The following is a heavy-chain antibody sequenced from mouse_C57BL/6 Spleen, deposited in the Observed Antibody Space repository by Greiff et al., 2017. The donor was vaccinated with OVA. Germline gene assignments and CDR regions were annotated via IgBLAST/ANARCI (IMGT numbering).Heavy chain of an antibody. Sequence: VKLQESGAELVRPGASVKLSCKASGYTFTDYYINWVKQRPGQGLEWIARIYPGSGNTYYNEKFKGKATLTAEKSSSTAYMQLSSLTSEDSAVYFCARDDYDGMDFWGQGTSVTVSS. J-gene: IGHJ4*01. D-gene: IGHD2-4*01. V-gene: IGHV1-76*01. CDR2: IYPGSGNT. CDR1: GYTFTDYY. CDR3: ARDDYDGMDF.